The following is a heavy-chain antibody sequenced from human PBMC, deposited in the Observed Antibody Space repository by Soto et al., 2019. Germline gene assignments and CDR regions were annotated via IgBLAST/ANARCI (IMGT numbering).Heavy chain of an antibody. J-gene: IGHJ4*02. CDR1: GFTFSSYS. D-gene: IGHD2-21*02. CDR3: AKQNGYGGNSELEY. V-gene: IGHV3-48*01. Sequence: GGSLRLSCAASGFTFSSYSMNWVRQAPGKGLEWVSYISSSSTIYYADSVKGRFTISRDNSKNTLYLQMNGLRAEDTAVYYCAKQNGYGGNSELEYWGQGTLVTVSS. CDR2: ISSSSTI.